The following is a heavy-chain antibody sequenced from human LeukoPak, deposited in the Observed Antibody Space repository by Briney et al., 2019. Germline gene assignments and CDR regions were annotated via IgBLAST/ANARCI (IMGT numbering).Heavy chain of an antibody. D-gene: IGHD3-10*01. CDR3: ARVLGPGKITAGRWFDP. J-gene: IGHJ5*02. Sequence: ASVKVSCKASGYTFTSYGISWVRQAPGQGLEWMGWISAYNGNTNYAQKLQGRVTMTTDTSTSTAYMELRSLRSDDTAVYYCARVLGPGKITAGRWFDPWGQGTLVTVPS. V-gene: IGHV1-18*01. CDR2: ISAYNGNT. CDR1: GYTFTSYG.